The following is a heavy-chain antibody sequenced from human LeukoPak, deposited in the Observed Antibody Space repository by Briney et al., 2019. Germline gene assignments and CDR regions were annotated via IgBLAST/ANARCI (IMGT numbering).Heavy chain of an antibody. CDR3: AKRREEYTYGYDCLDY. D-gene: IGHD5-18*01. Sequence: GASVKVSCKASGYTFTGDYMYWVRQAPGQGLEWMGWINPNSGGTKYAQKFQGRVTMTRDTSISTAYMELSRLRSDDTAVYYCAKRREEYTYGYDCLDYWGQGTLVTVSS. CDR1: GYTFTGDY. V-gene: IGHV1-2*02. CDR2: INPNSGGT. J-gene: IGHJ4*02.